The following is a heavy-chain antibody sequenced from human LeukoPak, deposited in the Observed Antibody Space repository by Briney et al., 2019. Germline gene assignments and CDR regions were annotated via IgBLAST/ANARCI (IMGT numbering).Heavy chain of an antibody. CDR2: ISAYNGNT. J-gene: IGHJ4*02. Sequence: GASVTVCFTSSGYTFTIYGISWVRQAPGQGLEWMGWISAYNGNTKYAQKLQGRVTVTTDTSTSTAYMELRSLRSDDTAVYYCARATLVRGVIRSYFDYWGEGTLVTVSS. CDR1: GYTFTIYG. V-gene: IGHV1-18*01. CDR3: ARATLVRGVIRSYFDY. D-gene: IGHD3-10*01.